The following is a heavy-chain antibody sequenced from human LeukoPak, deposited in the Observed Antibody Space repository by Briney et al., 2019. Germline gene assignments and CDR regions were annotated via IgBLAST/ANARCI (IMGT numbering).Heavy chain of an antibody. CDR1: GVSISSSNYY. CDR2: IYYRGST. J-gene: IGHJ4*02. Sequence: PSETLSLTCTVSGVSISSSNYYWGWLRQPPGKGLEWIGSIYYRGSTYYNPSLMSRVTIFVDTSKNQFSLKLSSVPAADTAVYYCARDPGVEMATPFGYWGQGTLVTVSS. CDR3: ARDPGVEMATPFGY. V-gene: IGHV4-39*07. D-gene: IGHD5-24*01.